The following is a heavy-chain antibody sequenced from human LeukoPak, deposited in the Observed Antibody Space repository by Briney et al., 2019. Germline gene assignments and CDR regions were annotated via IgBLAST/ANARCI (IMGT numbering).Heavy chain of an antibody. D-gene: IGHD3-3*01. CDR3: ARGLRDDFWSGYHYYFDY. CDR2: IIPILGIA. Sequence: ASVKVSCKASGYTFTSYDINWVRQAPGQGLEWMGRIIPILGIANYAQKFQGRVTITADKSTSTAYMELSSLRSEDTAVYYCARGLRDDFWSGYHYYFDYWGQGTLVTVSS. V-gene: IGHV1-69*04. J-gene: IGHJ4*02. CDR1: GYTFTSYD.